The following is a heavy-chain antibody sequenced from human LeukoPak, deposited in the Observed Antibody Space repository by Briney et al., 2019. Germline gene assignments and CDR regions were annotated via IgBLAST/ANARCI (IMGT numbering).Heavy chain of an antibody. D-gene: IGHD1/OR15-1a*01. CDR1: GFTLSNYW. CDR2: IRTDGTIT. J-gene: IGHJ6*03. Sequence: GGSLRLACGASGFTLSNYWVQWVRQARGKGLVWVSRIRTDGTITTYADSVKGRFSISRDNAKNTLYLQVNSLRVEDTAVYYCAREGTGSYMDVWGKGTTVTVSS. CDR3: AREGTGSYMDV. V-gene: IGHV3-74*01.